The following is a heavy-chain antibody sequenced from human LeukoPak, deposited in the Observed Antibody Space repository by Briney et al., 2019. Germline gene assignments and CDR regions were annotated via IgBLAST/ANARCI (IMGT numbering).Heavy chain of an antibody. CDR2: ISAYNGNT. Sequence: ASVKVSCKASVYTFTSYGIRWVRQGPGQGLEWMGWISAYNGNTNYAQKLKGRVTMTTDTSTSTAYMGLRSLRSDDTAVYYCARDFVGYCSSTICYYAFDIWGQGTIVTVSS. CDR1: VYTFTSYG. V-gene: IGHV1-18*01. CDR3: ARDFVGYCSSTICYYAFDI. D-gene: IGHD2-2*01. J-gene: IGHJ3*02.